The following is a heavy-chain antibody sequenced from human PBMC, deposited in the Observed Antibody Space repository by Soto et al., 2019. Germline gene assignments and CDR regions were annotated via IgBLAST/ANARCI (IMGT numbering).Heavy chain of an antibody. Sequence: ASVKVSCKASGYIFTDYYMHWVRQAPGQGLEWMGWINPNSGGTNYAQKFQGWVTMTRDTSISTAYMELSRLRSDDTAVYYCARVRHCSGGSCYSNDAFDIWGQGTMVTVSS. J-gene: IGHJ3*02. D-gene: IGHD2-15*01. V-gene: IGHV1-2*04. CDR3: ARVRHCSGGSCYSNDAFDI. CDR2: INPNSGGT. CDR1: GYIFTDYY.